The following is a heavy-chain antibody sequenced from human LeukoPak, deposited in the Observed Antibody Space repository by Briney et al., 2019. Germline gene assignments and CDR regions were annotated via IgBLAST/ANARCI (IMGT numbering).Heavy chain of an antibody. V-gene: IGHV6-1*01. CDR3: ARGPAGTGAFDI. CDR1: GDSVSSNSAT. Sequence: SQTLSLTCAISGDSVSSNSATWNWIRLSPSRGLEWLGRTYYRSKWYNEYAVSVKSPITINPDTSKNQFSLQLNSVTPEDTAVYYCARGPAGTGAFDIWGQGTMVTVSS. CDR2: TYYRSKWYN. D-gene: IGHD6-13*01. J-gene: IGHJ3*02.